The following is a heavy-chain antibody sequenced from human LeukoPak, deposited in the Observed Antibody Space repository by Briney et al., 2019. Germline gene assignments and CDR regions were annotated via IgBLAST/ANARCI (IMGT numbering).Heavy chain of an antibody. J-gene: IGHJ5*02. V-gene: IGHV3-30*18. CDR1: GFTFSSYG. Sequence: GSLRLSCAASGFTFSSYGMHWVRQAPGKGLEWVAVISYDGSNKYYADSVKGRFAISRDNSKNTLYLQMNSLRAEDTAVYYCAEGSSSGFDPWGQGTLVTVSS. CDR2: ISYDGSNK. D-gene: IGHD6-19*01. CDR3: AEGSSSGFDP.